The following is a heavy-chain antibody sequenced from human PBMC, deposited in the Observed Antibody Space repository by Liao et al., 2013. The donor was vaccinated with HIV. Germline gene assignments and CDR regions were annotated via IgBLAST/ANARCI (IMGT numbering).Heavy chain of an antibody. CDR3: ARRAHWGSDSFEI. CDR2: IYHSGST. D-gene: IGHD7-27*01. Sequence: QLQMQESGPGLVKPSETLSLTCTVSGGSINRSPYYWGWVRQPPGKGLEWIGSIYHSGSTYYNPSLESRVTLSVDTSKNQFSLNLTSVTAADTAVYYCARRAHWGSDSFEIWGQGTMVSVSS. J-gene: IGHJ3*02. CDR1: GGSINRSPYY. V-gene: IGHV4-39*07.